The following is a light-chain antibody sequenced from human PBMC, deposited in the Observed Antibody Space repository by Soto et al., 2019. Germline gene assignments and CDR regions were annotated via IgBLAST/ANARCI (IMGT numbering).Light chain of an antibody. J-gene: IGKJ2*01. Sequence: DIQMTQSPSSVSAYVGDRVTITCRASQGISSWLAWYQQKPGKAPKLLIYAASSLQSGVPSRFRGIGSGTDFTHTISSLQPEEFATYYCHQANSCPHPFGQGTKLEIK. CDR2: AAS. CDR1: QGISSW. V-gene: IGKV1-12*01. CDR3: HQANSCPHP.